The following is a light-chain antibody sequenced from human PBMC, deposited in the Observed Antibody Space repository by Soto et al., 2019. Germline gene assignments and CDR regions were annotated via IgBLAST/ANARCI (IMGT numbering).Light chain of an antibody. CDR1: SSNIGSNY. J-gene: IGLJ3*02. V-gene: IGLV1-47*01. Sequence: QSVLTQPPSASGTPGQRVTISCSGSSSNIGSNYVYWYQQLPGTAPKLLIYRNDQRPSGVPDRFPGSRSGTSASLAFSGLRSEDEADYYCAAWDDSLSGVVFGGGTKLTVL. CDR3: AAWDDSLSGVV. CDR2: RND.